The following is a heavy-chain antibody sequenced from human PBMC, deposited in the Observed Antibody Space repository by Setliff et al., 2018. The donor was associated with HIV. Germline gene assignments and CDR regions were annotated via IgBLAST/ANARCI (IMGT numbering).Heavy chain of an antibody. J-gene: IGHJ4*02. Sequence: GGSLRLSCAASGLTFSSKGMHWVRQAPGKGLEWVAFIRLDGSDKFYADSVKGRFTISRDNSKNTLFLQMNSLRSEDTAVYYCAKEDQRVTSVDYWGQGTPVTVSS. CDR3: AKEDQRVTSVDY. V-gene: IGHV3-30*02. CDR1: GLTFSSKG. CDR2: IRLDGSDK. D-gene: IGHD2-2*01.